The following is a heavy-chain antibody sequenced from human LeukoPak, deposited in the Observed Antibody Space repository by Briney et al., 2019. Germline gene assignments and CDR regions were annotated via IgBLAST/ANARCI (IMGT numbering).Heavy chain of an antibody. V-gene: IGHV4-39*01. CDR2: IYYSGST. CDR1: GGSISSSSYY. CDR3: ARNYCSSTSCYFGV. Sequence: PSETLSLTCTVSGGSISSSSYYWRWIRQPPGKGLEWIGSIYYSGSTYYNPSLKSRVTISVDTSKNQFSLKLSSVTVADTAVYYCARNYCSSTSCYFGVWGQGTLVTVSS. D-gene: IGHD2-2*01. J-gene: IGHJ4*02.